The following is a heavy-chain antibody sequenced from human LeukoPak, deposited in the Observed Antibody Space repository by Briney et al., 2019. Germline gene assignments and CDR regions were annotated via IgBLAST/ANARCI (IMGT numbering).Heavy chain of an antibody. CDR3: ARDTRGVTMVRGVTYYFDY. Sequence: SETLSLTCTVSGGAISSYYWSWIRQPPGKGLEWIGYIYYSGSTNYNPSLKSRVTVSVDTSKNQFSLKLSSVTAADTAVYYCARDTRGVTMVRGVTYYFDYWGQGTLVTVSS. V-gene: IGHV4-59*12. D-gene: IGHD3-10*01. J-gene: IGHJ4*02. CDR2: IYYSGST. CDR1: GGAISSYY.